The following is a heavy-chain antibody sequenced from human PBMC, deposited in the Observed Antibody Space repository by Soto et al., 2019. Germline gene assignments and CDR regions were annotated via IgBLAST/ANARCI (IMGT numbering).Heavy chain of an antibody. Sequence: QVQLQESGPGLVNPSQTLSLTCNVSGDSISRGDYYWSWIRQPPGKGLEWIGYIYYSGSTYYDPSLKSRVTISVDTSKNQCSLRLNSLTAADTAVYYCARANYYESAGYFYDYWGQGTLVTVSS. V-gene: IGHV4-30-4*01. CDR3: ARANYYESAGYFYDY. CDR2: IYYSGST. CDR1: GDSISRGDYY. D-gene: IGHD3-22*01. J-gene: IGHJ4*02.